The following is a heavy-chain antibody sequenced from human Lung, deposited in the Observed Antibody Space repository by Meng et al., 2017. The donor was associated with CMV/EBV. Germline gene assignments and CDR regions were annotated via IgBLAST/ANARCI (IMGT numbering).Heavy chain of an antibody. Sequence: CTLSNAWVRWVRQDPGMGREWVGHIKSTTDGGTTDYAAPVQGRFAISRDDSSNTLYLQMNSLKSEDTAFYYCTTDLVDTPMVTYDYWGQGTLVTVSS. CDR1: CTLSNAW. D-gene: IGHD5-18*01. J-gene: IGHJ4*02. V-gene: IGHV3-15*01. CDR2: IKSTTDGGTT. CDR3: TTDLVDTPMVTYDY.